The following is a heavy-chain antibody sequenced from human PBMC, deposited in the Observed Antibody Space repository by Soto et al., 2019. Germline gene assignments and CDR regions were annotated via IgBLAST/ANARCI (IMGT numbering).Heavy chain of an antibody. CDR2: IYPGDSDT. Sequence: HGESLKISCKGSGYSFTSYWIAWVRQMPGKGLEWMGIIYPGDSDTIYSPSFRGQVTISVDKSISTAFLQWSSLKASDTAMYYCARGVDATAARFFDHWGQGTLVTVSS. V-gene: IGHV5-51*01. CDR3: ARGVDATAARFFDH. D-gene: IGHD3-3*01. CDR1: GYSFTSYW. J-gene: IGHJ4*02.